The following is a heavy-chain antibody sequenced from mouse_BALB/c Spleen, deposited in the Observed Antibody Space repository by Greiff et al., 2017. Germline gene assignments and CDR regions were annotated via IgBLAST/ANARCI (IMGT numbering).Heavy chain of an antibody. D-gene: IGHD2-4*01. J-gene: IGHJ4*01. V-gene: IGHV1-4*01. Sequence: VQLQESGAELARPGASVKMSCKASGYTFTSYTMHWVKQRPGQGLEWIGYINPSSGYTNYNQKFKDKATLTADKSSSTAYMQLSSLTSEDSAVYYCAREDYDRYAMDYWGQGTSVTVSS. CDR3: AREDYDRYAMDY. CDR1: GYTFTSYT. CDR2: INPSSGYT.